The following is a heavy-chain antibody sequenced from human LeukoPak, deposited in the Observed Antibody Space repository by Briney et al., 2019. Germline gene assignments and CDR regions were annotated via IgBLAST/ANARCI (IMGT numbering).Heavy chain of an antibody. CDR2: IYSGGST. Sequence: GGSLRLSCAASGFTVSSNYMSWVRQAPGKGLEWVSVIYSGGSTYYADSVKGIFTISRDNSKNTLYLQMNSLRAEDTAVYYCWYSSSWYYYFDYWGQGTLVTVSS. V-gene: IGHV3-66*01. J-gene: IGHJ4*02. D-gene: IGHD6-13*01. CDR3: WYSSSWYYYFDY. CDR1: GFTVSSNY.